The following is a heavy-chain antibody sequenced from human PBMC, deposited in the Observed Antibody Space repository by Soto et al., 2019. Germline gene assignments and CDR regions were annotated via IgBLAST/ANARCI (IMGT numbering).Heavy chain of an antibody. V-gene: IGHV3-15*01. CDR3: TTEDPSWLRGLEY. D-gene: IGHD5-12*01. CDR1: GASFTNAW. CDR2: IKTRIDSATT. Sequence: EVQLVESGGGLVKPGESLRLSCEASGASFTNAWMNWVRQAPGKGLEWVGRIKTRIDSATTDYAAPVKGRVTISGDDSKNTLYLQMDSLKTEDTAVYYCTTEDPSWLRGLEYWGQGTLVTVSS. J-gene: IGHJ4*02.